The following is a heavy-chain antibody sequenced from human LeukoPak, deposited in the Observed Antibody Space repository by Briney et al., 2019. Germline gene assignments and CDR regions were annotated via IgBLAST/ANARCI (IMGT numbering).Heavy chain of an antibody. V-gene: IGHV4-39*07. CDR2: IYYSGST. D-gene: IGHD4-11*01. CDR3: ARDSPMTTVTTWYFDL. Sequence: NPSETLSLTCTVSDDSIRSSYYYWGWIRQSPGKGLEWIGSIYYSGSTYYNPSLKSRVTISVDTSKNQFSLKLSSVTAADTAVYYCARDSPMTTVTTWYFDLWGRGTLVTVSS. CDR1: DDSIRSSYYY. J-gene: IGHJ2*01.